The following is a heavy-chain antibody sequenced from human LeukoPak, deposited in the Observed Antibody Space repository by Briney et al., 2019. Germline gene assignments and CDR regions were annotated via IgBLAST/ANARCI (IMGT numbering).Heavy chain of an antibody. CDR3: ARGHADDYYYGMDV. V-gene: IGHV4-59*01. Sequence: SETLSLTCTVSGGSISSYYWSWIRQPPGKGLEWIGYIYHSGSTNYNPSLKSRVTISVDTSKNQFSLQLSSVTAADAAVYYCARGHADDYYYGMDVWGQGTTVTVSS. J-gene: IGHJ6*02. CDR1: GGSISSYY. CDR2: IYHSGST.